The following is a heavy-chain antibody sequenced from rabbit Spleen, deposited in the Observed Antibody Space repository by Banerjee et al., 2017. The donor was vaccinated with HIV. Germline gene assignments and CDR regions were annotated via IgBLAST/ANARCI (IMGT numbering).Heavy chain of an antibody. CDR1: GFSLSNYV. CDR2: IYAGTSGFVGAT. Sequence: QEQLVESGGDLVKPGGSLKLSCKASGFSLSNYVMCWVRQAPGKGLEWIGCIYAGTSGFVGATYYASWAAGRFTISSDNAQSTVDLKMTGLTAADTATYFCARGSATMTMVITGYYLSLWGPGTLVTVS. J-gene: IGHJ4*01. V-gene: IGHV1S45*01. D-gene: IGHD2-1*01. CDR3: ARGSATMTMVITGYYLSL.